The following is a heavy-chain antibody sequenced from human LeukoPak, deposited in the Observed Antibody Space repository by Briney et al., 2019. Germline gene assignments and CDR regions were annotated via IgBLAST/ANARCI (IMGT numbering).Heavy chain of an antibody. CDR1: GFTFSSYA. Sequence: GGSLRLSCAASGFTFSSYAMSWVRQAPGKGLEWVSAISGSGGSTYYAGSVKGRFTISRDNSKNTLYPQMDSLRAEDTAVYYCAKVGILSGIFSDYWGQGTLVTVSS. CDR3: AKVGILSGIFSDY. V-gene: IGHV3-23*01. CDR2: ISGSGGST. J-gene: IGHJ4*02. D-gene: IGHD3-3*01.